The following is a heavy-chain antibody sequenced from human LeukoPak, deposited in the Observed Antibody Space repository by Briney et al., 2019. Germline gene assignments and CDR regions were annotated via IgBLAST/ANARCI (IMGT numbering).Heavy chain of an antibody. CDR2: ISYDGSNK. D-gene: IGHD2-2*01. CDR1: GFTFSTYG. J-gene: IGHJ4*02. CDR3: AVTYCNTTSCQTAFDY. Sequence: GGSLRLSCAASGFTFSTYGMHWVRQAPGKGLEWVAVISYDGSNKYYADSVKGRFTISRDNSKNTLYLQMNSLRAEDTAVYYCAVTYCNTTSCQTAFDYWGQGTLVTVSS. V-gene: IGHV3-30*03.